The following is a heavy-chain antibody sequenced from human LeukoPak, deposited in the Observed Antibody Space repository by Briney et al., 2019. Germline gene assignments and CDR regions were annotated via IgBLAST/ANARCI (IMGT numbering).Heavy chain of an antibody. J-gene: IGHJ3*02. Sequence: GGSLRLSCAASGFTFSSYSINWVRQAPGKGLEWVANISSSRSTRYYADSVKGRFNISRDNAKNSLYLQMNSLRAEDTAVYYCARYRMDAFDIWGQGTMVTVSS. CDR3: ARYRMDAFDI. CDR1: GFTFSSYS. CDR2: ISSSRSTR. V-gene: IGHV3-48*04. D-gene: IGHD1-26*01.